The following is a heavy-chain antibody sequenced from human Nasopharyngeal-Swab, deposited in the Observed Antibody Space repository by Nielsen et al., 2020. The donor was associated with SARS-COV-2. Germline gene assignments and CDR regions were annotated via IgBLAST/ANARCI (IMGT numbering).Heavy chain of an antibody. Sequence: VRQAPGKGLEWIGEIYHSGSTNYNPSLKSRVTISVDKSKNQFSLKLSSVTAADTAVYYCSGDFWSGYPDAFDIWGQGTMVPSPQ. CDR3: SGDFWSGYPDAFDI. CDR2: IYHSGST. J-gene: IGHJ3*02. V-gene: IGHV4-4*02. D-gene: IGHD3-3*01.